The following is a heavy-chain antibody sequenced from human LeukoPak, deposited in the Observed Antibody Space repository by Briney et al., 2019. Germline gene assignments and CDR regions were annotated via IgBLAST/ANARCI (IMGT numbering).Heavy chain of an antibody. V-gene: IGHV4-30-2*01. CDR3: ARGDGDYVLPFDY. CDR2: IYHSGST. CDR1: GGSISSGGYS. D-gene: IGHD4-17*01. Sequence: PSETLSLACAVSGGSISSGGYSWSWIRQPPGKGLEWIGYIYHSGSTYYNPSLKSRATISVDRSKNQFSLKLSSVTAADTAVYYCARGDGDYVLPFDYWGQGTLVTVSS. J-gene: IGHJ4*02.